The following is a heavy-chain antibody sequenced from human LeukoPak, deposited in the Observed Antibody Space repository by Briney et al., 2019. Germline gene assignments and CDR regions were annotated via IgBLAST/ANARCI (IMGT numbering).Heavy chain of an antibody. CDR1: GFSFSIYV. V-gene: IGHV3-53*01. Sequence: GGSLRLSCAASGFSFSIYVMSWVRQAPGKGLEWVSVIYSGGSTYYADSVKGRFTISRDDSKNTLYLQMNSLRAEDTAVYYCARGGGDYGLWFGELSPFDYWGQGTLVTVSS. D-gene: IGHD3-10*01. CDR2: IYSGGST. J-gene: IGHJ4*02. CDR3: ARGGGDYGLWFGELSPFDY.